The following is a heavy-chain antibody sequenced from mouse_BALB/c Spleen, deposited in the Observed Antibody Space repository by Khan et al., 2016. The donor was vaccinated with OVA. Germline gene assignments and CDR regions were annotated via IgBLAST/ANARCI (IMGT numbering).Heavy chain of an antibody. CDR2: IFPGTGTT. Sequence: QVQLQQSGAELVKPGASVKLSCKTSGYTFTSYWIQWVKQRPGQGLGWIGQIFPGTGTTYYNENFKGKATLTVDTSSNTAFMQLSSLTSEDSAVYFCARGYFGNYECVYWGQGTLVTVSP. J-gene: IGHJ3*01. CDR1: GYTFTSYW. CDR3: ARGYFGNYECVY. D-gene: IGHD2-1*01. V-gene: IGHV1S132*01.